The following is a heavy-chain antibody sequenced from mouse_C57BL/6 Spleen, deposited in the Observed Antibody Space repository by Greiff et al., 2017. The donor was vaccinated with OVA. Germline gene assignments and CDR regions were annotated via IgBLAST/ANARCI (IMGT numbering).Heavy chain of an antibody. Sequence: VQRVESGAELVRPGASVTLSCKASGYTFTDYEMHWVKQTPVHGLEWIGAIDPETGGTAYNQKFKGKAILTADKSSSTAYMELRSLTSEDSAVYYCTRKGVVATFDYWGQGTTLTVSS. V-gene: IGHV1-15*01. CDR2: IDPETGGT. CDR1: GYTFTDYE. J-gene: IGHJ2*01. D-gene: IGHD1-1*01. CDR3: TRKGVVATFDY.